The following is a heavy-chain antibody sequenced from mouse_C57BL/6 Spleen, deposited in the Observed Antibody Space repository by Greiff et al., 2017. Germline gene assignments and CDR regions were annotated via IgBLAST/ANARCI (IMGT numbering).Heavy chain of an antibody. Sequence: QVQLQQPGAELVKPGASVKLSCKASGYTFTSYWMHWVKQRPGQGLEWIGMIHPNSGSTNYNEKFKSKATLTVDKSSSTAYMQLSSLTSEDSAVYDCARGNGKGAFYAMDYWGQGTSVTVSS. CDR3: ARGNGKGAFYAMDY. CDR2: IHPNSGST. CDR1: GYTFTSYW. J-gene: IGHJ4*01. D-gene: IGHD2-1*01. V-gene: IGHV1-64*01.